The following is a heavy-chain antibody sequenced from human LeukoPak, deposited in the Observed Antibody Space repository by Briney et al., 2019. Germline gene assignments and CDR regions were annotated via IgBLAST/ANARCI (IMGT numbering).Heavy chain of an antibody. CDR2: ISSSSSYT. J-gene: IGHJ3*02. D-gene: IGHD1-26*01. CDR1: GFTFRNAW. V-gene: IGHV3-11*05. CDR3: ARDGAGSYAAFDI. Sequence: GGSLRLSCAASGFTFRNAWMSWVRQAPGKGLEWVSYISSSSSYTNYADSVKGRFTISRDNAKNSLYLQMNSLRAEDTAVYYCARDGAGSYAAFDIWGQGTMVTVSS.